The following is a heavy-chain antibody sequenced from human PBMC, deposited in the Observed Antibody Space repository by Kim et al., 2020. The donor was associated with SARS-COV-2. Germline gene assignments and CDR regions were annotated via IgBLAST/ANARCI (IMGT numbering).Heavy chain of an antibody. CDR3: ARSLYLTGTRNGALRY. D-gene: IGHD1-7*01. V-gene: IGHV4-34*01. Sequence: SETLSLTCAVYGGSFSGYYWSWIRQPPGKGLEWIGEINHSGSTNYNPSLKSRVTISVDTSKNQFSLKLSSVTAADTAVYYCARSLYLTGTRNGALRYWGQGTLVTVSS. CDR1: GGSFSGYY. CDR2: INHSGST. J-gene: IGHJ4*02.